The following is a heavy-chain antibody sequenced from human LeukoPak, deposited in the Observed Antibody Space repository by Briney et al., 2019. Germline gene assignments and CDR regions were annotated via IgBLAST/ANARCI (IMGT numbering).Heavy chain of an antibody. CDR3: ASGVAVHLYCSSTSCPPAGQYDY. J-gene: IGHJ4*02. CDR1: GYTLTGYY. D-gene: IGHD2-2*01. V-gene: IGHV1-2*02. CDR2: INPNSGGT. Sequence: ASVKVSCKASGYTLTGYYMHWVRQTPGQRLEWMGWINPNSGGTNNAQKFQGRVTMTRNTSISTAYMELSRLGSDDTAVYYCASGVAVHLYCSSTSCPPAGQYDYWGQGTLVTVSS.